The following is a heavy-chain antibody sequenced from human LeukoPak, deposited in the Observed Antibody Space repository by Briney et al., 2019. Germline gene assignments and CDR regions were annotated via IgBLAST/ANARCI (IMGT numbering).Heavy chain of an antibody. D-gene: IGHD7-27*01. Sequence: PSETLSLTCTVSGGSISSYYWSWIRQPPGKGLEWIGYIYYSGSTNYNPSLKSRVTISVDTSKNQFSLKLSSVTAADTAVYYCAKILGSGVWYGFDIWGQGTMVTVSS. J-gene: IGHJ3*02. CDR2: IYYSGST. V-gene: IGHV4-59*01. CDR1: GGSISSYY. CDR3: AKILGSGVWYGFDI.